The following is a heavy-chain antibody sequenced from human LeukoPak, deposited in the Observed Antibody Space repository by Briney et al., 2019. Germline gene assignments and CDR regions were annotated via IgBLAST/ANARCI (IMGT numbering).Heavy chain of an antibody. Sequence: ASVTVSCTASGYTFTIYYMHWVRQAPGQGLEWMGIINPSGGSTSYAQKFQGRVTMTRDTSTSTVYMELSSLRSEDTAVYYCARGVDTAMGLDYWGQGTLVTVSS. J-gene: IGHJ4*02. CDR3: ARGVDTAMGLDY. V-gene: IGHV1-46*01. CDR1: GYTFTIYY. CDR2: INPSGGST. D-gene: IGHD5-18*01.